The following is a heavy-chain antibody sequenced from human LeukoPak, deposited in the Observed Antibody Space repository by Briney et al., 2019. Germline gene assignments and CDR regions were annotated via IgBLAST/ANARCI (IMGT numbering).Heavy chain of an antibody. CDR3: ARGLETSTYYDSSGYYLGTVDY. CDR2: ISYDGSNK. D-gene: IGHD3-22*01. CDR1: GFTFSSYT. Sequence: PGGSLRLSCAASGFTFSSYTMHWVRQAPGKGLEWVAVISYDGSNKYYADSVKGRFTISRDNSKNTLYLQMNSLRAEDTAVYYCARGLETSTYYDSSGYYLGTVDYWGQGTLVTVSS. V-gene: IGHV3-30-3*01. J-gene: IGHJ4*02.